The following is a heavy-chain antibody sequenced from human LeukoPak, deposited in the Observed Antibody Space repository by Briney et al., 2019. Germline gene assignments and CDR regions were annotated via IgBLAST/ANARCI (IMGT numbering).Heavy chain of an antibody. CDR1: GDTFSSYA. J-gene: IGHJ6*03. CDR2: IIPIFGTA. Sequence: GSSVKVSCKASGDTFSSYAISWVRQAPGQGLEWMGGIIPIFGTANYAQKFQGRVTITADESTSTAYMELSSLRSEDTAVYYCARVRVAARSPTYYYYYYMDVWGKGTTVTVSS. CDR3: ARVRVAARSPTYYYYYYMDV. D-gene: IGHD6-6*01. V-gene: IGHV1-69*01.